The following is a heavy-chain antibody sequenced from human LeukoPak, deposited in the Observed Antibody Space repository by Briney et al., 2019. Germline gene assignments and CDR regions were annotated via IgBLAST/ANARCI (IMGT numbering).Heavy chain of an antibody. D-gene: IGHD5/OR15-5a*01. Sequence: GGSLRLSCAASGFTFSSYEMNWVRQAPGKGLEWVSYISSSGSTIYYGDSVKGRFTISRDNSKNTLYLQMNSLRAEDTAVYYCAKVSDLYDDNTYFQHWGQGTMVTVSS. V-gene: IGHV3-48*03. CDR3: AKVSDLYDDNTYFQH. CDR1: GFTFSSYE. J-gene: IGHJ1*01. CDR2: ISSSGSTI.